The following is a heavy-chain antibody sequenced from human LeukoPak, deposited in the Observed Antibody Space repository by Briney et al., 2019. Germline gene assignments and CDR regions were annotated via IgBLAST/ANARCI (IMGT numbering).Heavy chain of an antibody. J-gene: IGHJ6*03. D-gene: IGHD1-26*01. CDR2: ISGSGAST. V-gene: IGHV3-23*01. CDR3: AKERGRRSYYVDYYYYMDA. Sequence: PGGSLRLSCAASGFTFSSYAMSWVRQAPGKGLEWVSAISGSGASTYYADSVTGRFTVSRDNSKNTLYLQMNSLRAEDTAVYYCAKERGRRSYYVDYYYYMDAWGKGTTVTVSS. CDR1: GFTFSSYA.